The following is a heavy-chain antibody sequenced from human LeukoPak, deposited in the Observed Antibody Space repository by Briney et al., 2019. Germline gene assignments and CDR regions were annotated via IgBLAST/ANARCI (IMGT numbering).Heavy chain of an antibody. CDR1: GGSISSSSYY. Sequence: SETLSLTCTVSGGSISSSSYYWGWIRQRPGKGLEWIGEINHSGSTNYNPSLKSRVTISVDTSKNQFSLKLSSVTAADTAVYYCAREAGSSGYYRYYYYYYGMDVWGQGTTVTVSS. CDR3: AREAGSSGYYRYYYYYYGMDV. V-gene: IGHV4-39*07. D-gene: IGHD3-22*01. J-gene: IGHJ6*02. CDR2: INHSGST.